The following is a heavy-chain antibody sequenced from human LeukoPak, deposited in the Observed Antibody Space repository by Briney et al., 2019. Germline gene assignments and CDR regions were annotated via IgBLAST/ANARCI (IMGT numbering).Heavy chain of an antibody. D-gene: IGHD3-10*01. V-gene: IGHV4-59*01. CDR3: ARGSYGSGSYSGDY. CDR2: IYYSGST. Sequence: PSETLSLTCTVSGGSISSYYWSWIRQPPGKGLEWVGYIYYSGSTNYNPSLKSRVTISVATSKNQFSLKLSSVTAADTAVYYCARGSYGSGSYSGDYWGQGTLVTVSS. CDR1: GGSISSYY. J-gene: IGHJ4*02.